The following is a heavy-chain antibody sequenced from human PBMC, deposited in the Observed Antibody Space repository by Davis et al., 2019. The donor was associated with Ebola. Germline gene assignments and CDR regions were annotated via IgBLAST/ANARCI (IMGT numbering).Heavy chain of an antibody. J-gene: IGHJ4*02. Sequence: PSETLSLTCAVYGGSFSGYYWSWIRQPPGKGLEWIGEINHSGSTNYNPSLKSRVTISVDTSKNQFSLKLSSVTAADTAVFYCASSSRGNLEWLLGYWGQGTLVTVSS. CDR3: ASSSRGNLEWLLGY. V-gene: IGHV4-34*01. CDR1: GGSFSGYY. CDR2: INHSGST. D-gene: IGHD3-3*01.